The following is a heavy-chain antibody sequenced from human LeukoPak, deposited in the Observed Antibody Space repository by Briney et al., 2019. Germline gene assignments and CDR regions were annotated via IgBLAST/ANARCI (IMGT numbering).Heavy chain of an antibody. CDR2: INYSGNT. CDR3: ARHGQDTGNFYAHFDY. Sequence: SKTLSLTCTVSGGSIRTNYWSWIRQTPGKGLEWIAYINYSGNTNNNPSLKSRVTISVDMSKSQFSLKLSSVTAADTAVYYCARHGQDTGNFYAHFDYWGQGTLVTVSS. CDR1: GGSIRTNY. D-gene: IGHD1-26*01. V-gene: IGHV4-59*08. J-gene: IGHJ4*02.